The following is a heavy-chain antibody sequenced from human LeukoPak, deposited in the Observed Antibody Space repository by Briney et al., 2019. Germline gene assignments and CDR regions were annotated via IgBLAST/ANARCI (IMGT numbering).Heavy chain of an antibody. V-gene: IGHV3-74*01. CDR2: INSDGSTT. J-gene: IGHJ4*02. Sequence: PGGSLRLSCAASGFTFSSYWMHWVRQAPGKGLVWVSRINSDGSTTSYADSVRGRFTISRDNAKNSLYLQMNSLRAEDTAVYYCARDRAASGDIVVVVGFDYWGQGTLVTVSS. CDR1: GFTFSSYW. CDR3: ARDRAASGDIVVVVGFDY. D-gene: IGHD2-15*01.